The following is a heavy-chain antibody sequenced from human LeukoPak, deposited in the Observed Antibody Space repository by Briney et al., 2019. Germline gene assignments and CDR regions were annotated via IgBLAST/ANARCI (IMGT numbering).Heavy chain of an antibody. CDR1: GGSISSYY. D-gene: IGHD3-3*01. J-gene: IGHJ4*02. V-gene: IGHV4-59*08. Sequence: SETLSLTCTVSGGSISSYYWSWIRQPPGKGLEWIGYIYYSGSTNYNPSLKSRVTISVDTSKNQFSLKLSSVTAAGTAVYYCARLGDYDFWSGYYYYFDYWGQGTLVTVSS. CDR2: IYYSGST. CDR3: ARLGDYDFWSGYYYYFDY.